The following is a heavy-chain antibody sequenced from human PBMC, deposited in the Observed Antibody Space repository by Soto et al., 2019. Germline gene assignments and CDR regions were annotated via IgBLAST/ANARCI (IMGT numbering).Heavy chain of an antibody. CDR2: IKQDGSEK. CDR3: ARVRRITMVRGAFMDV. Sequence: GGSLRLSCAASGFTFSSYWMSWVRQAPGKGLEWVANIKQDGSEKYYVDSVKGRFTISRDNAKNSLYLQMNSLRAEDTAVYYCARVRRITMVRGAFMDVWGQGTTVTVSS. D-gene: IGHD3-10*01. V-gene: IGHV3-7*01. J-gene: IGHJ6*02. CDR1: GFTFSSYW.